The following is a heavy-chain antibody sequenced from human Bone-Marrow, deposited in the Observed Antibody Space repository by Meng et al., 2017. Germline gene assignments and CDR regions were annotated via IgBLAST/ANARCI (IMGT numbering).Heavy chain of an antibody. J-gene: IGHJ5*02. CDR1: GASISSSY. D-gene: IGHD1-14*01. CDR2: THYSGTA. V-gene: IGHV4-59*13. Sequence: SETLSLTCTVSGASISSSYWSWIRQPPGKAPEWTGYTHYSGTATYNPSLKSRVTISVDTSKNHFSLKLSSVTAADTAIYYCGRGSTGAFDLWGQGILVTVSS. CDR3: GRGSTGAFDL.